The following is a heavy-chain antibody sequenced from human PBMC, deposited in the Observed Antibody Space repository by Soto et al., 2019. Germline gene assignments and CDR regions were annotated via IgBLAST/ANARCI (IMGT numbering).Heavy chain of an antibody. D-gene: IGHD6-13*01. CDR3: ARGKAAAGSPYFFDH. V-gene: IGHV1-69*06. Sequence: QEQLVQSGAEVKKPGSSVKVSCKASGGTFTTYTITWVRQAPGQGPEWMGGIVPLFATVNYAQKFQGRVTISADKSTSTVYMELSSLRSEDTAVYYSARGKAAAGSPYFFDHWGQGTLVTVSS. J-gene: IGHJ4*02. CDR2: IVPLFATV. CDR1: GGTFTTYT.